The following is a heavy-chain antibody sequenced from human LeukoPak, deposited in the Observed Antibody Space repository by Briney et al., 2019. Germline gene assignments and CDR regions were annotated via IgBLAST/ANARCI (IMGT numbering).Heavy chain of an antibody. CDR1: GYSFTSYW. CDR3: ALGPLLDDAHFDY. D-gene: IGHD2-15*01. V-gene: IGHV5-51*01. J-gene: IGHJ4*02. CDR2: IYPGDSDT. Sequence: GESLKISCKGSGYSFTSYWIGLVRQMPGKGLEWMGIIYPGDSDTRYSPSFQGQVTISADKSISTAYLQWSSLKASGTAMYYCALGPLLDDAHFDYWGQGTLVTVSS.